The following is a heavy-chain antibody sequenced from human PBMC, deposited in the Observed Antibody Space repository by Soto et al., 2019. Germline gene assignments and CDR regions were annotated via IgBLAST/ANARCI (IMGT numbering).Heavy chain of an antibody. CDR1: GFTFGSYS. CDR3: GREYCSVDSCMSWLDP. J-gene: IGHJ5*02. Sequence: EVRLVESGGGLVQPGGSLTLACAGSGFTFGSYSMNWVRLTPGTGLEWLAYISARSGTIHYADSVKGRFTVSRDNAKNSLYLHMNDLRDEDAANYYWGREYCSVDSCMSWLDPWGQGTLVTDSS. CDR2: ISARSGTI. V-gene: IGHV3-48*02. D-gene: IGHD3-22*01.